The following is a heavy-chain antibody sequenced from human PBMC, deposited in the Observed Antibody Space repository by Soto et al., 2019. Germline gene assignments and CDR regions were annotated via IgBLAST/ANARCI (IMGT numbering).Heavy chain of an antibody. V-gene: IGHV4-39*01. D-gene: IGHD5-12*01. CDR2: IYYSGST. CDR1: GGSISSSSYY. Sequence: SETLSLTCTVSGGSISSSSYYWGWIRQPPGKGLEWIGSIYYSGSTYYNPSLKSRVTISVDTSKNQFSLKLSSVTAADTAVYYCARQDIVATIPGYYYYYGMDVWGQGTTVTVSS. J-gene: IGHJ6*02. CDR3: ARQDIVATIPGYYYYYGMDV.